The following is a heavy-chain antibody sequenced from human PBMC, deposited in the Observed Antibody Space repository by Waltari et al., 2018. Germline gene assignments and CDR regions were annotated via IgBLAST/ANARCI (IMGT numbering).Heavy chain of an antibody. CDR2: IIPIFGTA. D-gene: IGHD1-26*01. CDR1: GGTFSSYA. J-gene: IGHJ4*02. V-gene: IGHV1-69*14. CDR3: ARAPYSGSYYYFDY. Sequence: QVQLVQSGAGVRKPGSSLKVSCNASGGTFSSYAISWLRHAPGQGLEWMGGIIPIFGTANYAQKFQGRVTITADKSTSTAYMELSSLRSEDTAVYYCARAPYSGSYYYFDYWGQGTLVTVSS.